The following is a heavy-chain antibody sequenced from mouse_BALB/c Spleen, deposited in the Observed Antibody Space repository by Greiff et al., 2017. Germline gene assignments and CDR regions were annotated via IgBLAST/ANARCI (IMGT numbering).Heavy chain of an antibody. Sequence: EVHLVESGPGLVKPSQSLSLTCSVTGYSITSGYYWNWIRQFPGNKLEWMGYISYDGSNNYNPSLKNRISITRDTSKNQFFLKLNSVTTEDTATYYCARDFYDGYYGYFDYWGQGTTLTVSS. CDR3: ARDFYDGYYGYFDY. V-gene: IGHV3-6*02. D-gene: IGHD2-3*01. CDR2: ISYDGSN. J-gene: IGHJ2*01. CDR1: GYSITSGYY.